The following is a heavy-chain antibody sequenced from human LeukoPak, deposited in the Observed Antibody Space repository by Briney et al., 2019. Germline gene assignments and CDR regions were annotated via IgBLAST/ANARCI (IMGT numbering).Heavy chain of an antibody. CDR1: GYTFTGYY. CDR3: ARDNSPPSVYHYGMDV. J-gene: IGHJ6*02. D-gene: IGHD4-23*01. Sequence: ASVPVSCKASGYTFTGYYMHWVRQAPGQGLEWMGWINANSGGTNYAQKFQGRVTMTRDTSISTAYMELSWLRSDDTAVYYCARDNSPPSVYHYGMDVWGQGTTVSVSS. CDR2: INANSGGT. V-gene: IGHV1-2*02.